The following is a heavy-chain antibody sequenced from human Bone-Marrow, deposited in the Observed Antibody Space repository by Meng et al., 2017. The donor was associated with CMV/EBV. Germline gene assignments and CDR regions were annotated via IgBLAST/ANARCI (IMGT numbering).Heavy chain of an antibody. V-gene: IGHV3-23*03. Sequence: GGSLRLSCAASGFTFSSYPMSWVRQAPGKGLEWVSVIYSGGSSTYYADSVKGRFTISRDNSKNTLYLQMNSLRAEDTAVYYCAKDRGSYSSAFDYWGQGTRVTGYS. J-gene: IGHJ4*02. CDR2: IYSGGSST. D-gene: IGHD1-26*01. CDR1: GFTFSSYP. CDR3: AKDRGSYSSAFDY.